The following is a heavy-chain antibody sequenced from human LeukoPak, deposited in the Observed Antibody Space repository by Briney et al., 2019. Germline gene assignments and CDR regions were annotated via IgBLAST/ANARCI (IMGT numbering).Heavy chain of an antibody. J-gene: IGHJ4*02. CDR1: GFTFSNYA. D-gene: IGHD1-26*01. CDR2: ISNNGGST. V-gene: IGHV3-64D*09. Sequence: GESLRLSCSASGFTFSNYAMHWVRQAPGKGLEYVSAISNNGGSTHYADSVKGRFTISRDNAKNTVYLQMSSLRVEDTAVYYCVRTSGSLDGWGQGTLVTVSS. CDR3: VRTSGSLDG.